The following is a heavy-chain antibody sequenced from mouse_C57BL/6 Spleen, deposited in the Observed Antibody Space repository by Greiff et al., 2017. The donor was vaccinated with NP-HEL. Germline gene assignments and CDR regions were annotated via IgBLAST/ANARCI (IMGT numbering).Heavy chain of an antibody. J-gene: IGHJ4*01. D-gene: IGHD1-1*01. CDR2: IWRGGST. V-gene: IGHV2-2*01. CDR1: GFSLTSYG. CDR3: ARKLRAMDY. Sequence: QVQLQQSGPGLVQPSQSLSITCTVSGFSLTSYGVHWVRQSPGKGLEWLGVIWRGGSTDYNAAFISRLSISKDNSKSQVFFKMNSLQADDTAIYYCARKLRAMDYWGQGTSVTVSS.